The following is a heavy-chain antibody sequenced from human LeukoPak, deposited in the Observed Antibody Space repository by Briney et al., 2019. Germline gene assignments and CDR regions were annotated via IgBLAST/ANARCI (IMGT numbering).Heavy chain of an antibody. D-gene: IGHD4-17*01. J-gene: IGHJ4*02. V-gene: IGHV3-23*01. CDR2: ISGSGGST. CDR3: ARLTYGEKFEY. Sequence: GGSLRLSCAASGFTFSSYAMSWVRQAPGKGLEWVSAISGSGGSTYYADSVKGRFTISRDNSKNTLYLQMNSLRAEDTAVYYCARLTYGEKFEYWGQGTLVTVSS. CDR1: GFTFSSYA.